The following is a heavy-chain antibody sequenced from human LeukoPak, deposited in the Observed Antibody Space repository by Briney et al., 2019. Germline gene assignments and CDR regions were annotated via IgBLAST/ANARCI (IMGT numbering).Heavy chain of an antibody. Sequence: PXXSLRLSCAAXXFTFSSYAMSWVRQAPGKGLEWVSAISGSGGSTYYADSVKGRFTISRDNSKNTLYLQMNSLRAEDTAVYYCAKGLFGSVAGTFDYWGQGTLVTVSS. CDR2: ISGSGGST. CDR3: AKGLFGSVAGTFDY. CDR1: XFTFSSYA. D-gene: IGHD6-19*01. J-gene: IGHJ4*02. V-gene: IGHV3-23*01.